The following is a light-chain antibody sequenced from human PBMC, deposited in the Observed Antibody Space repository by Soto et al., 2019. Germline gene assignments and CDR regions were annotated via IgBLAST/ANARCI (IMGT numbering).Light chain of an antibody. CDR1: QSVSSSY. Sequence: EIVLTQSPGTLSLSPGERATHSCRASQSVSSSYLAWYQQKPCQAPRLLIYGASSRATGIPDRFSGSGSGTDFTLTISRLEPEDFAVYYCQQYGSSPPYTFGQGT. CDR2: GAS. J-gene: IGKJ2*01. V-gene: IGKV3-20*01. CDR3: QQYGSSPPYT.